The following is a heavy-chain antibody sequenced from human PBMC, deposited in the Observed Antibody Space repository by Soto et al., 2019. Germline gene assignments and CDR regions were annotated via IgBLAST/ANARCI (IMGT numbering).Heavy chain of an antibody. D-gene: IGHD6-13*01. Sequence: PGGSLRLSCAASGFTVSSNYMSWVRQAPGKGLEWVSVIYSGGSTYYADSARGRVTISRDNAKNTLYLQVNGLRAEDTAVYYCAREIATTGEYYFDYWGQGILVTVSS. CDR2: IYSGGST. CDR3: AREIATTGEYYFDY. J-gene: IGHJ4*02. CDR1: GFTVSSNY. V-gene: IGHV3-66*01.